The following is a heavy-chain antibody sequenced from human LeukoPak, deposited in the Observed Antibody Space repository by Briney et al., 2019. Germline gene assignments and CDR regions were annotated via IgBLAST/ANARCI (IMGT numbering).Heavy chain of an antibody. CDR1: GGTFSDYA. J-gene: IGHJ5*02. CDR3: ARDSGSSWSNRQYNGFDP. V-gene: IGHV1-69*04. CDR2: IIPIFGIA. D-gene: IGHD6-13*01. Sequence: ASVKVSCKASGGTFSDYAISWVRQAPGQGLEWMGRIIPIFGIANYAQKFQGRVTITADKSTSTAYMELSSLRSEDTAVYYCARDSGSSWSNRQYNGFDPWGQGTLVTVSS.